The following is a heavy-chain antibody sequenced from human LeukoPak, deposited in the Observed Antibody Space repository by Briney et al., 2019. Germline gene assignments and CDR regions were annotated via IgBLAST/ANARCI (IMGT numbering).Heavy chain of an antibody. Sequence: GGSLRLSCAASGFTFSRDWMAWIRQAPRKGLEWVSNIKEDGREKYYVESVRGRFIISRDNAKNSLYLQMNSLRVEDTAVYYCARETYDGAYYFDQWGQGTLVTASS. D-gene: IGHD5-12*01. CDR1: GFTFSRDW. CDR2: IKEDGREK. CDR3: ARETYDGAYYFDQ. V-gene: IGHV3-7*01. J-gene: IGHJ4*02.